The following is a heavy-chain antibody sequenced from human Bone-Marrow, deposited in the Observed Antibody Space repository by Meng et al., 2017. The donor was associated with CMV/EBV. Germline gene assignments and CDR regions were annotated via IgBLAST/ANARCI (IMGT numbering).Heavy chain of an antibody. J-gene: IGHJ6*02. CDR3: AREGSSIPNYYYYYGMDV. CDR2: INPNSGGT. V-gene: IGHV1-2*02. CDR1: GYTFTGYY. D-gene: IGHD6-13*01. Sequence: ASVKVSCKASGYTFTGYYMHWVRQAPGQGLEWMGWINPNSGGTNYAQKFQGRVTMTRDTSISTVYMELSRLRSDDTAVYYCAREGSSIPNYYYYYGMDVWGQGTTVTSP.